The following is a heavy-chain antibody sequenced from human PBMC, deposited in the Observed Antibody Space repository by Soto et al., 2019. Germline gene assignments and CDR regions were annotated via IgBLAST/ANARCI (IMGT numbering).Heavy chain of an antibody. J-gene: IGHJ5*01. CDR3: AKLTGNSWLDS. D-gene: IGHD1-7*01. Sequence: SQTLSLTCAISGDSVSTNSATWDWIRQSPSRGLEWLGRTYYRSKWNNDYAASVKGRITINPDTSNNQLSLQLNSVTPHDTALYYCAKLTGNSWLDSRAQGTLVTVSS. V-gene: IGHV6-1*01. CDR1: GDSVSTNSAT. CDR2: TYYRSKWNN.